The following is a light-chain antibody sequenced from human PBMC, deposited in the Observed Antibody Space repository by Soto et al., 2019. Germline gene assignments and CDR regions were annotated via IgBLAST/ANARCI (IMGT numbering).Light chain of an antibody. V-gene: IGKV1-33*01. Sequence: DIQMTQSPPSLAASVGDTVTITCQASQDLTNYLNWYQQKPGEAPKLLIYDTTTLEEGVPSRFSGRGSGTHFTFTIYGLQHEDAEIYYCQQSVNLPYTFGQGTKVDIK. J-gene: IGKJ2*01. CDR3: QQSVNLPYT. CDR1: QDLTNY. CDR2: DTT.